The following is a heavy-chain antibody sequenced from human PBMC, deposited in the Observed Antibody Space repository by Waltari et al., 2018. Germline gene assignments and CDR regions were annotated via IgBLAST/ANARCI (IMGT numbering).Heavy chain of an antibody. CDR1: GGSFSGYY. Sequence: QVQLQQWGAGLLKPSETLSLTCAVYGGSFSGYYWSWIRQPPGQGLEWIGEIHHSGSTNYNPSLKSRVTISVDTSKNQFSLKLSSVTAADTAVYYCARGPPFYCSSTSCRGGEFDPWGQGTLVTVSS. CDR2: IHHSGST. J-gene: IGHJ5*02. V-gene: IGHV4-34*01. CDR3: ARGPPFYCSSTSCRGGEFDP. D-gene: IGHD2-2*01.